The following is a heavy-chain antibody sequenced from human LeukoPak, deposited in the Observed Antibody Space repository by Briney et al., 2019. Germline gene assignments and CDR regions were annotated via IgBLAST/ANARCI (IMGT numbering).Heavy chain of an antibody. D-gene: IGHD4-23*01. J-gene: IGHJ5*02. CDR2: ISSSGSTI. V-gene: IGHV3-11*01. CDR1: GFTFSDYY. CDR3: AREVISVRATVVTPAFDP. Sequence: GGSLRLSCAASGFTFSDYYMSWIRQAPGKGLEGVSYISSSGSTIYYADSVKGRFTISRDNAKNSLYLQMNSLRAEDTAVYYCAREVISVRATVVTPAFDPWCQGTLVTVSS.